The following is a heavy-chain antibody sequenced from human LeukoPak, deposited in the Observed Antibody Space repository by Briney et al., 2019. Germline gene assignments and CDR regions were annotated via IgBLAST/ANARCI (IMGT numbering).Heavy chain of an antibody. Sequence: GRSLRLSCAASGFTFSSYGMHWVRQAPGKGLEWVAVIWYDGSNKYYADSVKARFTISRDNSKNTLYLQMNSLRAEDTAVYYCAREITVDDAFDIWGQGTMVTVSS. CDR2: IWYDGSNK. CDR3: AREITVDDAFDI. CDR1: GFTFSSYG. D-gene: IGHD3-16*01. V-gene: IGHV3-33*01. J-gene: IGHJ3*02.